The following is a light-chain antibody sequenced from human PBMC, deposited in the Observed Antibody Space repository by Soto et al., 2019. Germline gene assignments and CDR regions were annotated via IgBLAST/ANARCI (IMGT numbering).Light chain of an antibody. CDR2: EAS. CDR3: SLYTSENTYV. V-gene: IGLV2-18*01. J-gene: IGLJ1*01. CDR1: TTDFVSYNR. Sequence: QSALTQPPPVSGPPGQPVTISCTETTTDFVSYNRVSWYQQPPGTAPKLIIYEASNRPSGVPDRFSGSKSGNTASLTISGLQAADEADYYCSLYTSENTYVFGTGTKVTVL.